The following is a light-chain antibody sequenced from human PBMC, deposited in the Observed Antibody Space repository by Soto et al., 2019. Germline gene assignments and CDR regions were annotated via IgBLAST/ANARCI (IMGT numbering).Light chain of an antibody. CDR1: QGISNY. CDR3: QKYHSAPWT. Sequence: DIEMTQSPSSLSVSVGDRVTITCRASQGISNYLACYQQRPGKVPKLLIYAASTLQSGVPSRFSGSGSGTEFTLTISSLQPEDVATYYCQKYHSAPWTFGQGTKVEIK. V-gene: IGKV1-27*01. J-gene: IGKJ1*01. CDR2: AAS.